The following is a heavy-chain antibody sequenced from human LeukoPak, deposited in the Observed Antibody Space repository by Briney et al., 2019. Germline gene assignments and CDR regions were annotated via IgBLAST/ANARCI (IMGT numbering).Heavy chain of an antibody. J-gene: IGHJ6*02. D-gene: IGHD6-19*01. CDR2: ISGSGGST. CDR3: AKDGYSSGWHDYYGMDV. Sequence: GGSLRLSCAASGFTFSSYAMRWVRPAPGKGLEWVSAISGSGGSTYYADSVKGRFTISRHNSKNRLYLQMHSRRAEDPAVYYCAKDGYSSGWHDYYGMDVWGQGTTVTVSS. V-gene: IGHV3-23*01. CDR1: GFTFSSYA.